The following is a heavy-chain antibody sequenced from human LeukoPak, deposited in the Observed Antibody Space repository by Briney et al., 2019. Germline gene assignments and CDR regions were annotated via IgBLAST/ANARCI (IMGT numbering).Heavy chain of an antibody. D-gene: IGHD4-23*01. CDR2: IKQDGSEE. V-gene: IGHV3-7*01. CDR1: GFTFSSYW. Sequence: GGSLRLSCAASGFTFSSYWMSWVRQAPGKGLEWVANIKQDGSEEYYVDSVKSRFTISRDNAKNPLYLQMNSLRAEDTAVYYCARDLMSAVARGWFDPWGQGTLVTVSS. J-gene: IGHJ5*02. CDR3: ARDLMSAVARGWFDP.